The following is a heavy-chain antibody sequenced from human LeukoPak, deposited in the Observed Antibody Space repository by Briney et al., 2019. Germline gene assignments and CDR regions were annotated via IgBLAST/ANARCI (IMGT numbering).Heavy chain of an antibody. D-gene: IGHD6-19*01. CDR2: IYYTGST. J-gene: IGHJ4*02. V-gene: IGHV4-39*07. Sequence: SETLSLTCTVYGGSISSTGYYWGWIRQPPGKGLEWLGNIYYTGSTYYNPSLKSRVTISVDTSKNQFSLRLSSVTAADTAVYYCASRIAVSKFDYWGQGTLVTVSS. CDR1: GGSISSTGYY. CDR3: ASRIAVSKFDY.